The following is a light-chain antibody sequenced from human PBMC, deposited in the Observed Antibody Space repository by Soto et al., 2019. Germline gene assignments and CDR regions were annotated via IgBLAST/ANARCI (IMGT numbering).Light chain of an antibody. J-gene: IGLJ1*01. CDR1: SSDIGDYDH. CDR3: SSYAGSNNLYV. CDR2: EVS. V-gene: IGLV2-8*01. Sequence: QSALTQPASVSGSPGQTITISCSGSSSDIGDYDHVSWYQHHPGKAPKLMIYEVSKRPSGVPDRFSGSKSGNTASLSVSGLQAEDEADYYCSSYAGSNNLYVFGTGTKLTVL.